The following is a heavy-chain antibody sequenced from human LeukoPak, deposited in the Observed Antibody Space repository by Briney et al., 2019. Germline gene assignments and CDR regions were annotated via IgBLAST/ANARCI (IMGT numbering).Heavy chain of an antibody. D-gene: IGHD2-15*01. V-gene: IGHV3-49*03. J-gene: IGHJ5*02. CDR1: GFTFGDYA. CDR3: TRGVWDIVVVGDPNWFDP. CDR2: IRSKAYGGTT. Sequence: GGSLRLSCTASGFTFGDYAMSWFRQAPGKGLEWVGFIRSKAYGGTTEYAASVKGRFTISRDDSKSIAYLQMNSLKTEDTAVYYCTRGVWDIVVVGDPNWFDPWGQGTLVTVSS.